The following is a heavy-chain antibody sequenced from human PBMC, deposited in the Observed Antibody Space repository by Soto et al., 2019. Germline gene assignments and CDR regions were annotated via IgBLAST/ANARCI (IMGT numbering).Heavy chain of an antibody. J-gene: IGHJ4*02. D-gene: IGHD3-16*01. CDR1: GYSFSTYG. CDR3: ARDYYEGSFGGY. CDR2: ISGHNGQT. V-gene: IGHV1-18*04. Sequence: QVQLVQSGPEVKKPGASMKVSCKASGYSFSTYGFSWVRQAPGQGLEWMGRISGHNGQTNYAQNLQGRVTMTTDTATTTVYMELRNLRSDDTAIYYCARDYYEGSFGGYWGQGTLVIVSS.